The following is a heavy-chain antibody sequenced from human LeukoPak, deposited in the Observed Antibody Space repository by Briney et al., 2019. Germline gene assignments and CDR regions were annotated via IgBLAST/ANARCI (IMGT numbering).Heavy chain of an antibody. CDR1: GFTFSSYS. CDR3: ARESGYCSSTSCSNWFDP. J-gene: IGHJ5*02. Sequence: PGGSLRLSCAASGFTFSSYSMNWVRQAPGKGLEWVSSISSSSSYIYYADSVKGRFTISRDNAKNSLYLQMNSLRAEDTAVYYCARESGYCSSTSCSNWFDPWGQGTLVTVSS. V-gene: IGHV3-21*01. CDR2: ISSSSSYI. D-gene: IGHD2-2*03.